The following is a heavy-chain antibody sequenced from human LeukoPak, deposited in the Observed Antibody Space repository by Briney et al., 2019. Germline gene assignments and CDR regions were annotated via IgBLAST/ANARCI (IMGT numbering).Heavy chain of an antibody. CDR2: IYHSGST. CDR1: GYSISSGYY. Sequence: SETLSLTCTVSGYSISSGYYWGWIRQPPGKGLEWIGNIYHSGSTYYNPSLKSRVTISVDTSKNYFSLKLSSVTAADTAVYYCASHETGWFDPWGQGALVTVSS. CDR3: ASHETGWFDP. V-gene: IGHV4-38-2*02. J-gene: IGHJ5*02. D-gene: IGHD3-9*01.